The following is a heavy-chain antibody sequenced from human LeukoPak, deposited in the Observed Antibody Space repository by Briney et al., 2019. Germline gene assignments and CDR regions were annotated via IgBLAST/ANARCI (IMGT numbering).Heavy chain of an antibody. J-gene: IGHJ4*02. Sequence: ASVKVSCKASGYTFTDYYIHWVRQAPGQGLEWMAWINPNSGGTYYAQNFRDRITLTRDRSISTAYMELSRLRSDDTAIYYCARANALYCSSTSCLFDYWGQGTLVTVSS. CDR2: INPNSGGT. D-gene: IGHD2-2*01. CDR1: GYTFTDYY. V-gene: IGHV1-2*02. CDR3: ARANALYCSSTSCLFDY.